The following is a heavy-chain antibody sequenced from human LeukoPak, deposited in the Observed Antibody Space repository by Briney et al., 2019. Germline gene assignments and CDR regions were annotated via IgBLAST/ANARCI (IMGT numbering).Heavy chain of an antibody. CDR3: ARAGAYHFDN. CDR2: IWYDGSNK. Sequence: GGSLRLSCATSGFTFSTYAMHWGRQAPGKGLEWVAVIWYDGSNKYYADSVKGRFTISRDNAKNTLYLQMNRLRAEDTAVYYCARAGAYHFDNWGQGTLVTVSS. CDR1: GFTFSTYA. J-gene: IGHJ4*02. V-gene: IGHV3-33*01. D-gene: IGHD3-16*01.